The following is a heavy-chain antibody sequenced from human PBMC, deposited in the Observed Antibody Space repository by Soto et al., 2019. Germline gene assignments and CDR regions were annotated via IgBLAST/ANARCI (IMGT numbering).Heavy chain of an antibody. V-gene: IGHV3-30-3*01. D-gene: IGHD1-26*01. CDR1: GFTFSSYA. CDR2: ISYDGSNK. J-gene: IGHJ4*02. Sequence: QVQLVESGGGVVQPGRSLRLSCAASGFTFSSYAMHWVRQAPGKGLEWVAVISYDGSNKYYADSVKGRFTICRDNSKNTLYLQMNSLRTEDTAVYYCARVSGSYTSPFDYCGQGTLVTVSS. CDR3: ARVSGSYTSPFDY.